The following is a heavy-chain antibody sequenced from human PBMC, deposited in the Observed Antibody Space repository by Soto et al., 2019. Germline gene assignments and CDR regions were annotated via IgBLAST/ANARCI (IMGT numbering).Heavy chain of an antibody. CDR3: AAGTNSDWYTY. CDR2: FSGSGGDT. CDR1: GFTFSSYA. Sequence: EVQLLESGGGLVQPGGSLRLSCAASGFTFSSYAMSWVRQTPGKGLEWVPLFSGSGGDTYYADSVKGRLTISRDNSKNTLYLQMNSLGAEDTAVYYCAAGTNSDWYTYWGQGTLVTVSS. J-gene: IGHJ4*02. D-gene: IGHD1-1*01. V-gene: IGHV3-23*01.